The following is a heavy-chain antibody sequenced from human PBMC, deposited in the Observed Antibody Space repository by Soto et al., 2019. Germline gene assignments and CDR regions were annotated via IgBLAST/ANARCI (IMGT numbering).Heavy chain of an antibody. CDR3: ARHSPKVVAATRDSFNI. Sequence: SETLSLTCTVSGGSISSYYWSWIRQPPGKGLEWIGYIYYSGSTNYNPSLKSRVTISVDTSKNQFSLKLSPVTAADTAVYYCARHSPKVVAATRDSFNIWGQGTMVTVSS. J-gene: IGHJ3*02. D-gene: IGHD2-15*01. V-gene: IGHV4-59*08. CDR1: GGSISSYY. CDR2: IYYSGST.